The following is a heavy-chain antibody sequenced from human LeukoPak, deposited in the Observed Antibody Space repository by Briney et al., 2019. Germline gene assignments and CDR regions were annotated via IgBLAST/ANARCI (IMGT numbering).Heavy chain of an antibody. J-gene: IGHJ4*02. Sequence: SETLSLTCAVSGYSISSGYYWGWIRQPPGKGLELIGNIYPSGSIYYNPSLNSRVTISVDTSKNQFSLKLTSVTAADTAVYYCARIDGYTYGYAAYWGQGTLVTVSS. CDR1: GYSISSGYY. V-gene: IGHV4-38-2*01. D-gene: IGHD5-18*01. CDR2: IYPSGSI. CDR3: ARIDGYTYGYAAY.